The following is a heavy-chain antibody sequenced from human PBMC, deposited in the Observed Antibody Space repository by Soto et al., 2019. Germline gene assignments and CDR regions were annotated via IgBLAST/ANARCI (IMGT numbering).Heavy chain of an antibody. Sequence: PGGSLRLSCAASGFTFSTYAMNWVRQAPGKGLEWVSAISTSGDYTDYADSVKGRFTISRDNSVSALYLQMNSLRIEDTAVYYCAHPRGYGVFDAYDIWGQGTMVTVSS. D-gene: IGHD4-17*01. J-gene: IGHJ3*02. CDR2: ISTSGDYT. V-gene: IGHV3-23*01. CDR3: AHPRGYGVFDAYDI. CDR1: GFTFSTYA.